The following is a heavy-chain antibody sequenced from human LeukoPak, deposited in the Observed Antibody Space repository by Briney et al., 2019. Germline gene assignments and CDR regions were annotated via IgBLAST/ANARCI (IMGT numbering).Heavy chain of an antibody. Sequence: GGSLRLSCAASGFTFSSYAMHWVRQAPGKGLEWVAVIWYDGSNKYYADSVKGRFTISRDNSKNTLYLQMNSLRAEDTAVYYCARDFSYYDSSGYSRGAFDIWGQGTMVTVSS. J-gene: IGHJ3*02. V-gene: IGHV3-33*08. CDR1: GFTFSSYA. D-gene: IGHD3-22*01. CDR2: IWYDGSNK. CDR3: ARDFSYYDSSGYSRGAFDI.